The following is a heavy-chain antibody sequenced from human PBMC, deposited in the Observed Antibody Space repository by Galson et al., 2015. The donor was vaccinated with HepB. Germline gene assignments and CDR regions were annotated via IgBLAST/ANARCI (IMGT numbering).Heavy chain of an antibody. CDR2: IYSGGGT. Sequence: SLRLSCAASGFTVSSSYLSWVRQAPGKGLEWVSLIYSGGGTYYADSVKVRFTISRDNSKNALYLQTNSLRAEDTAVYYCAKQRLWSRVTTSSVKRNSLDLGYWGQGTLVTVSS. J-gene: IGHJ4*02. D-gene: IGHD4-17*01. CDR3: AKQRLWSRVTTSSVKRNSLDLGY. V-gene: IGHV3-66*04. CDR1: GFTVSSSY.